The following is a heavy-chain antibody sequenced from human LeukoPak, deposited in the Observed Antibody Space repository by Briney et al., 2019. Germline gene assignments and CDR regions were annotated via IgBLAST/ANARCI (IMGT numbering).Heavy chain of an antibody. V-gene: IGHV1-8*01. CDR1: GYTFTSYD. Sequence: ASVKVSCKASGYTFTSYDINWVRQATGQGLEWMGWMNPNSGNTGYAQKFQGRVTMTRNTSISTAYMELSSLRSEDTAVYYCAREGYDYGSGSYYPYWDYYYGMDVWGQGTTATVSS. D-gene: IGHD3-10*01. J-gene: IGHJ6*02. CDR3: AREGYDYGSGSYYPYWDYYYGMDV. CDR2: MNPNSGNT.